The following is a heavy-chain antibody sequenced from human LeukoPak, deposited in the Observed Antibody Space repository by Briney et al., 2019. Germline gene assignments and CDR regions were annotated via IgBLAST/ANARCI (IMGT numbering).Heavy chain of an antibody. V-gene: IGHV1-2*02. CDR2: INPNSGGT. D-gene: IGHD6-19*01. CDR3: ARAVAGDDWFDP. CDR1: GYTFTGYY. J-gene: IGHJ5*02. Sequence: ASVKVSCKASGYTFTGYYMHWVRQAPGQGLEWMGWINPNSGGTNYAQKFQGRVTMTRDTSISTAYMELSRLRSDDTAVYYCARAVAGDDWFDPWGQGTLVTASS.